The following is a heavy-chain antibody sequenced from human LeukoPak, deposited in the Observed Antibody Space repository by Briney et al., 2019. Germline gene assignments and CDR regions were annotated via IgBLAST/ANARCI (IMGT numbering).Heavy chain of an antibody. CDR3: ARLVEVASVITFGGVADY. CDR2: SYYGGNT. J-gene: IGHJ4*02. Sequence: SETLSLTCTASGGSMRSSSHFWGWIRQPPGGQLEWIGYSYYGGNTYYNPSFRSRATMSVYTPKNQFSVRLNSVTAADTAVYYCARLVEVASVITFGGVADYWGQGILVIVSS. D-gene: IGHD3-16*01. V-gene: IGHV4-39*01. CDR1: GGSMRSSSHF.